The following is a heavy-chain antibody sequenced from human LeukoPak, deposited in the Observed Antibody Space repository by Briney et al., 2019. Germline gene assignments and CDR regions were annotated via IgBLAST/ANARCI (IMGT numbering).Heavy chain of an antibody. V-gene: IGHV3-48*03. CDR2: ITGSGGAV. Sequence: GGSLRLSCAASEFTFSSYDIIWVRQAPGKGLEWVSWITGSGGAVKYTDSVKGRFTISRDNAKKSVYLQMNSLRVEATAVYYCARNGGGLDYWGQGTLVTVSS. J-gene: IGHJ4*02. D-gene: IGHD3-16*01. CDR3: ARNGGGLDY. CDR1: EFTFSSYD.